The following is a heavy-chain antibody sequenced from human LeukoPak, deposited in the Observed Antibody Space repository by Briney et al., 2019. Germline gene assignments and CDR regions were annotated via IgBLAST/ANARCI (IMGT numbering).Heavy chain of an antibody. V-gene: IGHV1-18*01. CDR2: ISAYNGNT. CDR1: GYTFTSYG. Sequence: GASVNVSCKASGYTFTSYGISWVRQVPGQGLEWMGWISAYNGNTNYAQKLQGRVTMTTDTSTSTAYMELSSLRSEDTAVYYCARVSGIAAAGTFPTDYWGQGTLVTVSS. CDR3: ARVSGIAAAGTFPTDY. D-gene: IGHD6-13*01. J-gene: IGHJ4*02.